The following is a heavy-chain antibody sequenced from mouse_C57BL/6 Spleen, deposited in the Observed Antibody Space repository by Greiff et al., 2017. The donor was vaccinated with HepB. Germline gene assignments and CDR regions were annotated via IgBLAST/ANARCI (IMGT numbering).Heavy chain of an antibody. D-gene: IGHD2-3*01. J-gene: IGHJ3*01. CDR2: IYPGDGDT. CDR3: ARGGNGYSLAY. Sequence: VQLQESGAELVKPGASVKISCKASGYAFSSYWMNWVKQRPGKGLEWIGQIYPGDGDTNYNGKFKGKATLTADKSSSTAYMQLSSLTSEDSAVYFCARGGNGYSLAYWGQGTLVTVSA. V-gene: IGHV1-80*01. CDR1: GYAFSSYW.